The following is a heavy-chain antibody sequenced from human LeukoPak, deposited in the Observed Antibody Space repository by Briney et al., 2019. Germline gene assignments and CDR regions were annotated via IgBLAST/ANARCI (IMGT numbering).Heavy chain of an antibody. Sequence: PGGSLRLSCVASGLTYSSSWMTWARQAPGKGLEWVATIKDDGSDKYYVDSVKGRFSISRDDAKSSLYLQMNSLRLEDTAMYYCADSGYSDWGQGTLVTVSS. J-gene: IGHJ4*02. CDR2: IKDDGSDK. CDR1: GLTYSSSW. CDR3: ADSGYSD. V-gene: IGHV3-7*01. D-gene: IGHD5-18*01.